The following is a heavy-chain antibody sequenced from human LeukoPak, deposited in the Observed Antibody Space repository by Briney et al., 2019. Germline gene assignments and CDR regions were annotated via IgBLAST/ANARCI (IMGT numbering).Heavy chain of an antibody. J-gene: IGHJ3*02. D-gene: IGHD5-24*01. CDR3: ARVGDGLNDAFDI. CDR1: GYTFTGYY. Sequence: ASVKVSCKASGYTFTGYYMHWVRQAPGQGLEWMGWINPNSGGTNYAQKFQGRVTMTRDTSISTVYMESSRLRSDDTAVYYCARVGDGLNDAFDIWGQGTMVTVSS. CDR2: INPNSGGT. V-gene: IGHV1-2*02.